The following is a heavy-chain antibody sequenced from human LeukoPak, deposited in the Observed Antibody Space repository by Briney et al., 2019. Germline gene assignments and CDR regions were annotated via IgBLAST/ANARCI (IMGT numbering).Heavy chain of an antibody. Sequence: GGSLRLSCAASGFTFRSYGVHWVRQAPGKGLDWVAIIWYDGSNKYYADSVKGRFIISKDNSKNTLYLQMNSLRAEDTAVYYCATHHSTKGFDYWGQGTLVTVSS. J-gene: IGHJ4*02. CDR1: GFTFRSYG. CDR2: IWYDGSNK. V-gene: IGHV3-33*01. D-gene: IGHD2-15*01. CDR3: ATHHSTKGFDY.